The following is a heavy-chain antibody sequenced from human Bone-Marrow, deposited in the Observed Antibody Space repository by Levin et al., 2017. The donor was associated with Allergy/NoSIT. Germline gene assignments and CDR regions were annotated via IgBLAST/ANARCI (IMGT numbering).Heavy chain of an antibody. CDR3: AKDRRSTSSAFEY. V-gene: IGHV3-9*01. D-gene: IGHD6-6*01. CDR1: GFTFNDYA. CDR2: ISWNSGSV. Sequence: SCVTSGFTFNDYAMQWVRQAPGKGLEWVSGISWNSGSVDYADSVKGRFTISRHNAKNSLYLQMNSLRPEDTALYYCAKDRRSTSSAFEYWGQGTLVTVSS. J-gene: IGHJ4*02.